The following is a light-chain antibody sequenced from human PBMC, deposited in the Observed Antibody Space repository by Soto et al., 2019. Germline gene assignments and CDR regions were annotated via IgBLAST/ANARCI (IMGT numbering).Light chain of an antibody. CDR2: GAT. J-gene: IGKJ4*01. Sequence: EIVMTQSPATLSVSPGERVTLSCRASQSVSTRLAWYQHKPGQSPRLLISGATTGATGIPPRFSASGSGTDFTLTVNSLQSEDIAVYYCQQYNNWLMLSFGGGTKVDIK. V-gene: IGKV3-15*01. CDR1: QSVSTR. CDR3: QQYNNWLMLS.